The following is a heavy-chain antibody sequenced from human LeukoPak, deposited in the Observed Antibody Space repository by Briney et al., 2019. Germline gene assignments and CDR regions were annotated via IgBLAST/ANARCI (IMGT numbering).Heavy chain of an antibody. CDR2: INHSGST. CDR1: GFTFSSYS. V-gene: IGHV4-34*01. D-gene: IGHD3-3*01. J-gene: IGHJ5*02. Sequence: GSLRLSCAASGFTFSSYSMNWVRQAPGKGLEWIGEINHSGSTNYNPSLKSRVTISVDTSKNQFSLKLSSVTAADTAVYYCARRGRITIFGVEPTNWFDPWGQGTLVTVSS. CDR3: ARRGRITIFGVEPTNWFDP.